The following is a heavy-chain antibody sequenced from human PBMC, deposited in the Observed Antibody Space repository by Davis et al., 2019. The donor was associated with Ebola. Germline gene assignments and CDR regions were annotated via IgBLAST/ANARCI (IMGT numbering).Heavy chain of an antibody. Sequence: GSLRLSCAVSGGSISSSNWWSWVRQPPGKGLEWIGEIYHSESTNYNPSLKSRVTISVDKSKNQFSLKLSSVTAADTAVYYCARDYSITGTGFDPWGQGTLVTVSS. CDR1: GGSISSSNW. CDR3: ARDYSITGTGFDP. J-gene: IGHJ5*02. V-gene: IGHV4-4*02. D-gene: IGHD1-7*01. CDR2: IYHSEST.